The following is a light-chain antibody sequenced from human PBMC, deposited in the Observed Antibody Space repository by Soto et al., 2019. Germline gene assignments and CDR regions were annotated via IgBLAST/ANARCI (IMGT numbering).Light chain of an antibody. J-gene: IGKJ1*01. V-gene: IGKV3-15*01. CDR3: QQVTSGYPAT. CDR1: QSVSSN. CDR2: GAA. Sequence: DIVISQSRATLSATPRERATLSCRASQSVSSNLAWYQQKPGQAPRVLIYGAATRATGIPARFSGSGSGTEFTLTISSLQPDDFAPHYCQQVTSGYPATFGQRTRVEMK.